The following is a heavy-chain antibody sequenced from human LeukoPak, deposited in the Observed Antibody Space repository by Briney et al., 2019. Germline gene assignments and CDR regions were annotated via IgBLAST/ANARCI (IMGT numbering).Heavy chain of an antibody. CDR2: IRSKANSYAT. J-gene: IGHJ4*02. CDR3: TRAPDPPPPIGPLPLLDY. V-gene: IGHV3-73*01. CDR1: GFTFSGSA. Sequence: GGSLRLSCAASGFTFSGSAMHWVRQASGKGLEWVGRIRSKANSYATAYAASVKGRFTISRDDSKNTAYLQMNSLKTEDTAVYYCTRAPDPPPPIGPLPLLDYWGQGTLVTVSS.